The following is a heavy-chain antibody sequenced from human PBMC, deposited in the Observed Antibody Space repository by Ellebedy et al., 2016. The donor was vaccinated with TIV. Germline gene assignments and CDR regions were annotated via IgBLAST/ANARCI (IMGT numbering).Heavy chain of an antibody. D-gene: IGHD1-26*01. V-gene: IGHV3-48*04. Sequence: GESLKISCDAFGFTFSSYNMNWVRQAPGQGLEWVSYISDSSGTKYYADSVKGRFTTSRDNSKNTLHLQMNSLRAEDTAVYYCAKAIRVGATSLYFDYWGQGTLVTVSS. CDR2: ISDSSGTK. J-gene: IGHJ4*02. CDR1: GFTFSSYN. CDR3: AKAIRVGATSLYFDY.